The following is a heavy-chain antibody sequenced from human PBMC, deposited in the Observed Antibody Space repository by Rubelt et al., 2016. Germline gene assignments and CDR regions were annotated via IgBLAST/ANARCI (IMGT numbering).Heavy chain of an antibody. V-gene: IGHV1-18*01. CDR2: ISAYKGNT. J-gene: IGHJ4*02. D-gene: IGHD2-21*01. Sequence: GWISAYKGNTNYAQKLQGRVTMTTDTSTSTAYMELRSLRSDDTAVYYCARVLGGAYCGGDCSLDYWGQGTLVTVSS. CDR3: ARVLGGAYCGGDCSLDY.